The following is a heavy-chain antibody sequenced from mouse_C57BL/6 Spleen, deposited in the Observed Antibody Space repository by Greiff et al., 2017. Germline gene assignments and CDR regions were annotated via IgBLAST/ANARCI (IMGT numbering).Heavy chain of an antibody. V-gene: IGHV1-50*01. CDR2: IDPSDSYT. Sequence: QVHVKQPGAELVKPGASVKLSCKASDYTFTSYWMQWVKQRPGQGLEWIGEIDPSDSYTNYNQKFKGKATLTVDTSSSTAYMQLSSLTAEDSAVYYCARLNYWGQGTTLTVSS. CDR1: DYTFTSYW. J-gene: IGHJ2*01. CDR3: ARLNY.